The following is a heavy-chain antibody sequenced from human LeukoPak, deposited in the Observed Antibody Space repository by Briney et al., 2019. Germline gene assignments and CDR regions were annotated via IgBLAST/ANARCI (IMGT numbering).Heavy chain of an antibody. CDR2: LSGSGAGT. D-gene: IGHD2-2*01. Sequence: GGSLRLSCAASGFTFSDYALGWVRQAPGRGLEWVATLSGSGAGTYYSDSVQGRFTISRDNSKRTLFLQMNSLRAEDTAVYYCARGCSSTSCYPLDYWGQGTLVTVSS. J-gene: IGHJ4*02. CDR3: ARGCSSTSCYPLDY. V-gene: IGHV3-23*01. CDR1: GFTFSDYA.